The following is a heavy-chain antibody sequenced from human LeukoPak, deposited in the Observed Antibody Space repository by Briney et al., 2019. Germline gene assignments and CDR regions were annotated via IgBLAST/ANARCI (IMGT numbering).Heavy chain of an antibody. CDR3: AKANWVSNADAVW. D-gene: IGHD1-1*01. Sequence: GGSLRLSCAASGFSFSNYAMSWVRQAPARGPEWVSSIRGGGGTFYADSVKGRFTLSRDDSRNTVYLQLNNLRVEDTAIYYCAKANWVSNADAVWWGQGTQVIVSS. CDR2: IRGGGGT. V-gene: IGHV3-23*01. J-gene: IGHJ4*02. CDR1: GFSFSNYA.